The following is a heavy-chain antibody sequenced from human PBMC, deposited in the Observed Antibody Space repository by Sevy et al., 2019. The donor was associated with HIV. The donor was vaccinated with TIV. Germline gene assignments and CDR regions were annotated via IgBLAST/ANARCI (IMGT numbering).Heavy chain of an antibody. J-gene: IGHJ6*02. V-gene: IGHV1-8*01. D-gene: IGHD3-3*01. CDR2: MNPNSGNT. CDR3: ARGPQSVYYDFWSGYYDRYYYYGMDV. Sequence: ASVKVSCKASGYTFTSYDINWVRQATGQGLEWMGWMNPNSGNTGYAQKFQGRVTMTRNTSISTAYMELSSLRSEDTAVDYCARGPQSVYYDFWSGYYDRYYYYGMDVWGQGTTVTVSS. CDR1: GYTFTSYD.